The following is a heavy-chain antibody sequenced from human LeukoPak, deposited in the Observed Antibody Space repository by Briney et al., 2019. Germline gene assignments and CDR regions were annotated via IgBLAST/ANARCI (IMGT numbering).Heavy chain of an antibody. CDR1: RFTFSKYN. D-gene: IGHD5-24*01. J-gene: IGHJ4*02. V-gene: IGHV3-48*01. CDR2: ISSGSNVI. CDR3: VRNWDS. Sequence: GGSLRLSCEASRFTFSKYNMNWVRQAPGKGLEWVSYISSGSNVIYYEDSVKGRFTISRDNGKNSLYLQMNGLRAEDTAIYYCVRNWDSWGQGVLVTVSS.